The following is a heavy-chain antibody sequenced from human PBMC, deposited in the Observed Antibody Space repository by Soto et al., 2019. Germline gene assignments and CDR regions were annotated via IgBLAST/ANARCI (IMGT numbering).Heavy chain of an antibody. CDR1: GFTFSSYS. CDR3: ARDECSSTSCKPYYFDY. CDR2: ISSSSSYI. D-gene: IGHD2-2*01. J-gene: IGHJ4*02. V-gene: IGHV3-21*01. Sequence: GGSLRLSCAASGFTFSSYSMNWVRQAPGKGLEWVSSISSSSSYIYYVDSVKGRFTISRDNAKNSLYLQMNSLRAEDTAVYYCARDECSSTSCKPYYFDYWGQGALVTVSS.